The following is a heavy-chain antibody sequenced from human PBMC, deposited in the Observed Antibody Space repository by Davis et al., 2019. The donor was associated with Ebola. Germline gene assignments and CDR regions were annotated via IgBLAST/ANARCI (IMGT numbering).Heavy chain of an antibody. CDR1: GFTFSSYG. V-gene: IGHV3-30*03. CDR2: ISYDGNNK. Sequence: GESLKISCAASGFTFSSYGMHWVRQAPGKGLEWVAGISYDGNNKYYADSVKGRFTISRDNSKNTLYLQMGSLRGEDMAVYYCARGPFHYYGLDVWGQGTTVTVSS. CDR3: ARGPFHYYGLDV. J-gene: IGHJ6*01.